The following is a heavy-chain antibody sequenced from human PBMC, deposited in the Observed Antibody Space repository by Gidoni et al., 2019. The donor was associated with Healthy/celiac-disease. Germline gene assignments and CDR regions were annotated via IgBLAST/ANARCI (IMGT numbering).Heavy chain of an antibody. Sequence: EVQLVESGGGLVQPGGSLRLSCAASGFPFRSYILNWFSQAPGKGLEWVAYMSSSSITIYYADDVKGRFNISRDNAKNALYRQMNSLRDEDTAVDYCATEPSGRDGDKIGVFGNAFDIWGQGTIVTVSS. J-gene: IGHJ3*02. D-gene: IGHD2-15*01. V-gene: IGHV3-48*02. CDR1: GFPFRSYI. CDR3: ATEPSGRDGDKIGVFGNAFDI. CDR2: MSSSSITI.